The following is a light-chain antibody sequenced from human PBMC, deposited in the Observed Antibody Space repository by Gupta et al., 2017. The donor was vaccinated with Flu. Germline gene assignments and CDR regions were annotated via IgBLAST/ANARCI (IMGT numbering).Light chain of an antibody. J-gene: IGLJ3*02. CDR2: RNN. V-gene: IGLV1-47*01. CDR3: EAWDDSLSGWV. CDR1: SSNIGSNY. Sequence: QSVLTQPPSASGTPGQRVTISCSGSSSNIGSNYVYWYQQLPGTAPKLLIYRNNQRPSGVPDRFSGSKSGTSASLDITGLQSEDEADYYWEAWDDSLSGWVFGGGTKLTVL.